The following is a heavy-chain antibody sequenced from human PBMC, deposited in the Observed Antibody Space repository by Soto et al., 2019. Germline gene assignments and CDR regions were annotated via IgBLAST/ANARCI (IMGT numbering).Heavy chain of an antibody. D-gene: IGHD5-18*01. V-gene: IGHV1-69*13. CDR1: GGSFTYT. Sequence: GASVKVSFKASGGSFTYTLSWVRQAPGQGLEWMGGIIPIFGTANYAQKFQGRVTITADESTKTAYVELSTLRSEDTAVYYCARLHSHGTYGMDVWGQGTTVTVSS. CDR3: ARLHSHGTYGMDV. J-gene: IGHJ6*02. CDR2: IIPIFGTA.